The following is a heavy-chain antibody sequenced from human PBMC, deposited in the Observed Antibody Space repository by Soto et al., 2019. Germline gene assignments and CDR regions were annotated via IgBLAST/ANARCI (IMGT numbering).Heavy chain of an antibody. D-gene: IGHD6-19*01. Sequence: QVQLVESGGGVVQPGRSLRLSCAASGFTFSSYGMHWVRQAPGKGLEWVAVRWYDGSNKYYADSVKGRFTISRDNSKNTLYLQMNSLRDEETAVYYCARDWEQWLVRNHAFDIWGQGTMVTVSS. CDR1: GFTFSSYG. J-gene: IGHJ3*02. CDR3: ARDWEQWLVRNHAFDI. CDR2: RWYDGSNK. V-gene: IGHV3-33*01.